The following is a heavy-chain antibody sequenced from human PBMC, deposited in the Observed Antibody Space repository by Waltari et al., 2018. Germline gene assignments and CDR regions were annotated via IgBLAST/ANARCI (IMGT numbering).Heavy chain of an antibody. J-gene: IGHJ4*02. CDR3: ARDASGGSYYFDY. Sequence: EVQLVESGGGLIQPGGSLRLSCAASGFTVSSNYMSWVRQAPGKGLEWVSVIYSGCSTYYADSVKGRFTISRDNSKNTLYLQMNSLRAEDTAVYYCARDASGGSYYFDYWGQGTLVTVSS. D-gene: IGHD2-15*01. CDR1: GFTVSSNY. CDR2: IYSGCST. V-gene: IGHV3-53*01.